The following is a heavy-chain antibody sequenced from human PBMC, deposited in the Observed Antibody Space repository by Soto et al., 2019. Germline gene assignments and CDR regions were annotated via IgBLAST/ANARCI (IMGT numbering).Heavy chain of an antibody. Sequence: SETLSLTCTVSGGSISSGDYYWSWIRQPPGKGLEWIGYIYHSGSTYYNPSLKSRLTMSVDASMSQFSLRLKFVTAADTAVYFCVRESPVDHFDYWGQGTLVTVSS. V-gene: IGHV4-30-4*01. CDR3: VRESPVDHFDY. CDR2: IYHSGST. CDR1: GGSISSGDYY. D-gene: IGHD2-15*01. J-gene: IGHJ4*02.